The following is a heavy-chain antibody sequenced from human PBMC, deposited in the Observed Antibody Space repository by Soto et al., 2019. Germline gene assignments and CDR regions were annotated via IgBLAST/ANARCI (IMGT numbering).Heavy chain of an antibody. CDR1: GYTFTSYG. CDR2: ISAYNGNT. J-gene: IGHJ6*03. V-gene: IGHV1-18*01. D-gene: IGHD6-6*01. Sequence: QVPLVQSGAEVKKPGASVKVSCKASGYTFTSYGISWVRQAPGQGLEWMGWISAYNGNTNYAQKLQGRVTMTTDTSTSTAYMELRSLRSDDTAVYYCARDRSAARPDYYYYYYMDVWGKGTTVTVSS. CDR3: ARDRSAARPDYYYYYYMDV.